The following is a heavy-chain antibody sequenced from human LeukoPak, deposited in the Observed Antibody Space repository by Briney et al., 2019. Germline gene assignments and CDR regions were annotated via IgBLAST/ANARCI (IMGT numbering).Heavy chain of an antibody. CDR3: AQDRCTYGVCSDWFDP. Sequence: ASVKVSCKASGYTFTGHYIHWVRQAPGQGPEWMGLINPNSGGTKYTQKFQGRVTMTRDTSISTAYMELSRLRSDDTAVYYCAQDRCTYGVCSDWFDPWGQGTLVIVSS. J-gene: IGHJ5*02. V-gene: IGHV1-2*02. CDR1: GYTFTGHY. D-gene: IGHD2-8*01. CDR2: INPNSGGT.